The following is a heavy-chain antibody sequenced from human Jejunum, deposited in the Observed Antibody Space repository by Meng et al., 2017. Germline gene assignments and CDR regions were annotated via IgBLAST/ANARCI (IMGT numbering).Heavy chain of an antibody. J-gene: IGHJ3*01. CDR2: ISGSGGGT. CDR1: GFTFSTFA. V-gene: IGHV3-23*01. Sequence: GESLKISCAASGFTFSTFAMGWVRQAPGKGLEWVSTISGSGGGTYYAGSVRGRFSISRDNSKNALYLQMSSLRAEDTAVYYCAKQIATNLMHAFDLWGQGTMVTVSS. D-gene: IGHD2-8*01. CDR3: AKQIATNLMHAFDL.